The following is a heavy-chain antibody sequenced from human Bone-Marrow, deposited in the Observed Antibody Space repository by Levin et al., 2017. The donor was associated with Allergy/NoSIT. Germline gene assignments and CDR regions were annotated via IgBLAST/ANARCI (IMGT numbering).Heavy chain of an antibody. CDR2: IRGSGGDT. D-gene: IGHD3-16*01. Sequence: LSLTCAASGFTFRNYDMSWVRQAPGKGLEWVSGIRGSGGDTYYTDSVKGRFTISRDNAKNSVYLQMNSLRDEDTAVYYCTRDLTLGGDSWGQGTLVTVSS. V-gene: IGHV3-23*01. CDR1: GFTFRNYD. CDR3: TRDLTLGGDS. J-gene: IGHJ5*01.